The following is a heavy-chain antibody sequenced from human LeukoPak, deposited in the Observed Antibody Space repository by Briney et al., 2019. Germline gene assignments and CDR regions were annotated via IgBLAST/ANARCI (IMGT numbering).Heavy chain of an antibody. J-gene: IGHJ4*02. Sequence: GSLRLSCAASGFTFSSYSMNWVRQAPGKGLEWVSSISSSSSYIYYADSVKGRFTISRDNAKNSLYLQMNSLRAEDTAVYYCARDDGSSSYGYFDYWGQGTLVTVSS. V-gene: IGHV3-21*01. CDR3: ARDDGSSSYGYFDY. CDR2: ISSSSSYI. CDR1: GFTFSSYS. D-gene: IGHD6-6*01.